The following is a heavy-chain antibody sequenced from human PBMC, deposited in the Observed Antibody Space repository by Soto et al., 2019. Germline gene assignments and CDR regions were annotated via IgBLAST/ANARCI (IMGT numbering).Heavy chain of an antibody. CDR2: ISSSGSII. CDR1: GFTFSDYY. J-gene: IGHJ4*02. CDR3: ALAGYDSNYYAVTPLSAGHF. V-gene: IGHV3-11*01. D-gene: IGHD4-4*01. Sequence: QVQLVVSGGGLVKPGGSLRISCAASGFTFSDYYISWIRQAPGKGLEWVSYISSSGSIIYYADSVKGRFTISRDNAKNSLYLQMNSLRAEDPAVYYCALAGYDSNYYAVTPLSAGHFWVQGTLVTVSS.